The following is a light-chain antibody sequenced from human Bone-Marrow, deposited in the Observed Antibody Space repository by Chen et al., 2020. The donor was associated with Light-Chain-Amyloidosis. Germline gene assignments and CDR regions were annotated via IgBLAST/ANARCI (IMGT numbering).Light chain of an antibody. Sequence: SYELTQPPSVSVSPGQTARITCSGDDLPTKYAYWYQQKPGKAPVLVIHRDTERPSGIAERCSGSSAGTTATLTISGGQAEDEADYRCQSADSSGTYEVIFGGGTKLTV. V-gene: IGLV3-25*03. CDR1: DLPTKY. CDR3: QSADSSGTYEVI. J-gene: IGLJ2*01. CDR2: RDT.